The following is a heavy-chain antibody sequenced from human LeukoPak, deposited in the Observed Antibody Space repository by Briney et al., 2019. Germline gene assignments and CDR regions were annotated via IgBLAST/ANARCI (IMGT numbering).Heavy chain of an antibody. V-gene: IGHV4-59*01. CDR3: ASVLWFGELRN. CDR1: AGSLSCYY. J-gene: IGHJ4*02. D-gene: IGHD3-10*01. Sequence: SETLSLTCSVSAGSLSCYYWSWVRQPPGKGREWIGYIHYSGSTNYDPSLKSRVTISVDTSKNQVSLKLSSVTAADTAVYYCASVLWFGELRNWGQGTLVTVSS. CDR2: IHYSGST.